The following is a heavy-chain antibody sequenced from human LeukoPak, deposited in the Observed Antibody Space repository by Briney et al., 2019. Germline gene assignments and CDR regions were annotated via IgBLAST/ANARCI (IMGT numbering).Heavy chain of an antibody. D-gene: IGHD3-9*01. J-gene: IGHJ4*02. CDR1: GYTFTGYF. CDR2: INPNTGGT. Sequence: ASVLVSCKASGYTFTGYFMHWVRQAPGQALDWIAWINPNTGGTKYAQKFQGRVTMTRDTSIGTAYMELSTVTSDDTAVYFCARVHATGYFSLDLGYWGQGTLVTVSS. CDR3: ARVHATGYFSLDLGY. V-gene: IGHV1-2*02.